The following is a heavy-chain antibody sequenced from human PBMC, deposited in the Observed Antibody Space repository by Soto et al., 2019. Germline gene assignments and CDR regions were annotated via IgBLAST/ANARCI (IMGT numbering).Heavy chain of an antibody. J-gene: IGHJ4*02. CDR1: GGSISSGGYY. V-gene: IGHV4-31*03. CDR2: IYYSGST. Sequence: SETLSLTCTVSGGSISSGGYYWSWIRQHPGKGLEWIGYIYYSGSTYYNPSLKSRVTISVDTSKNQFSLKLSSVTAADTAVYYCASYGDYYGSSGYVDYWGQGTLVTVSS. CDR3: ASYGDYYGSSGYVDY. D-gene: IGHD3-22*01.